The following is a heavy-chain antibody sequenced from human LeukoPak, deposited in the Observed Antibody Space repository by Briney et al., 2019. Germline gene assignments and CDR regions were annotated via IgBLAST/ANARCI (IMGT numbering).Heavy chain of an antibody. CDR1: GYTFTGYY. CDR2: INPNSGGT. J-gene: IGHJ4*02. CDR3: ARDKGGSGSYYAPFDY. V-gene: IGHV1-2*02. Sequence: ASVKVSCTASGYTFTGYYMHWVRQAPGQGLEWMGWINPNSGGTNYAQKFQGRVTMTRDTSISTAYMELSRLRSDDTAVYYCARDKGGSGSYYAPFDYWGQGTLVTVSS. D-gene: IGHD1-26*01.